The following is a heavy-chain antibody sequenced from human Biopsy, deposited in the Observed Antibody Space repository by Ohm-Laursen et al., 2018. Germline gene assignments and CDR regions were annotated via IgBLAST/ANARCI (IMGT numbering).Heavy chain of an antibody. Sequence: SVKVSCKASGGTFSNYAISWARQAPGEGLEWMGGIIAVSGLVNYAPKFQGRVSITADKSTTTAYMELSNLKSEDTAVYYCATPFQYYDSWGGYPPFDHWGQGTLVTVSS. V-gene: IGHV1-69*10. CDR3: ATPFQYYDSWGGYPPFDH. CDR1: GGTFSNYA. J-gene: IGHJ4*02. CDR2: IIAVSGLV. D-gene: IGHD3-3*01.